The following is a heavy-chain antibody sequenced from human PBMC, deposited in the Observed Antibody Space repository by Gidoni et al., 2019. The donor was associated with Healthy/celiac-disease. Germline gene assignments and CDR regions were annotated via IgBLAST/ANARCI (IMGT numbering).Heavy chain of an antibody. J-gene: IGHJ6*02. CDR1: GFTFSSDS. CDR2: LSSSSSYI. V-gene: IGHV3-21*01. Sequence: EVQLVESGGGLVKPGGSLRRSCAAAGFTFSSDSMNWVRQAPGKGLEWVSSLSSSSSYIYYADSVKGRFTISRDNAKNSLYLQMNSLRAEDTAVYYCARDVAGPHYYYGMDVWGQGTTVTVSS. CDR3: ARDVAGPHYYYGMDV. D-gene: IGHD6-19*01.